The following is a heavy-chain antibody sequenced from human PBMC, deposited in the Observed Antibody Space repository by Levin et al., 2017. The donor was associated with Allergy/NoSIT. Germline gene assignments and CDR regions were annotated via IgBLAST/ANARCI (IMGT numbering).Heavy chain of an antibody. CDR3: ARVDVEKFFYDSSGKPYGMDV. CDR2: VYYSGSS. J-gene: IGHJ6*02. Sequence: SETLSLTCTVSGGSISSSSYYWGWIRQPPGKGLEWIASVYYSGSSYYNPSLKSRLTISVDTSKNQFSLKLRSVTAADTAAYYCARVDVEKFFYDSSGKPYGMDVWGQGTTVTVSS. V-gene: IGHV4-39*07. CDR1: GGSISSSSYY. D-gene: IGHD3-22*01.